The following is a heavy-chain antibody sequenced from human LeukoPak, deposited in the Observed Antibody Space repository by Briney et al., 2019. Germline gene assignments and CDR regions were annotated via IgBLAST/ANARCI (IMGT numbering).Heavy chain of an antibody. V-gene: IGHV3-48*03. Sequence: GGSLRLSCAASGLTFSSYEMNWVRQAPGKGLEWVSFISDSATTIYYVDSVKGRFTISRDNAKNSLYLQMNSLRDEDTAVYYCARSRPLRGVTVDYWGQGTLVTVSS. CDR1: GLTFSSYE. J-gene: IGHJ4*02. CDR3: ARSRPLRGVTVDY. CDR2: ISDSATTI. D-gene: IGHD3-10*01.